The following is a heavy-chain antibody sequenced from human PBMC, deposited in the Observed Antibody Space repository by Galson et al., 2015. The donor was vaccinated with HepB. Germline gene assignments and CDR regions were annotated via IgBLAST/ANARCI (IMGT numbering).Heavy chain of an antibody. D-gene: IGHD5-18*01. CDR2: ISWDGGNT. V-gene: IGHV3-43D*03. Sequence: SLRLSCAASGFTFDDHGMHWVRQAPGSGLEWVSLISWDGGNTYYADSVKGRFTVSRDNSKNSLYLQMNSLRDEDTALYYCAKVGNVDTGMVFDYWGQGTLVTVSS. CDR3: AKVGNVDTGMVFDY. CDR1: GFTFDDHG. J-gene: IGHJ4*02.